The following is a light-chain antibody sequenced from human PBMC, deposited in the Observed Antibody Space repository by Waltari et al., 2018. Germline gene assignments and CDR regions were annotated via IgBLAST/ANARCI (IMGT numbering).Light chain of an antibody. CDR2: GAS. J-gene: IGKJ1*01. CDR3: QHHFRLPAT. Sequence: IMLTQSPGTLSLSPGERATLSCRASQSISRYLAWYQQKPGQAPRLLIYGASTRATGSPDRFSGSGSGTDFSLTISGLEPEDSAVYYCQHHFRLPATFGQGTKVEIK. V-gene: IGKV3-20*01. CDR1: QSISRY.